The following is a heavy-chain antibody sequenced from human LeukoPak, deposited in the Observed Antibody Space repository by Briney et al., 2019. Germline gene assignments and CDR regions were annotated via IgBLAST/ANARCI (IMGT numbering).Heavy chain of an antibody. D-gene: IGHD5-12*01. V-gene: IGHV1-18*01. J-gene: IGHJ4*02. Sequence: GASVKVSCKASVYTFTIYGITWVRQAPGQGLEWMGWISTYNGNTNYAQNLQGRVTMTTDTSTSTAYMELRSLRSDDTAVYYCARGRGSTSRYWGQGTLVTVSS. CDR3: ARGRGSTSRY. CDR1: VYTFTIYG. CDR2: ISTYNGNT.